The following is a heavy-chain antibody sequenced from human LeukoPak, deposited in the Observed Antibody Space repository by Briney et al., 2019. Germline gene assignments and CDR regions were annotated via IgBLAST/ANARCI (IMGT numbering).Heavy chain of an antibody. J-gene: IGHJ4*02. CDR1: GYTFTGYY. Sequence: ASVKVSCKASGYTFTGYYMHWVRQAPGQGLEWMGWINPNSGGTNYAQKFQGRVTMTRDTSISTAYMELSRLRSDDTAVYYCASLTLYCGGDCPEDYFDYWGQGTLVTVSS. CDR2: INPNSGGT. D-gene: IGHD2-21*02. CDR3: ASLTLYCGGDCPEDYFDY. V-gene: IGHV1-2*02.